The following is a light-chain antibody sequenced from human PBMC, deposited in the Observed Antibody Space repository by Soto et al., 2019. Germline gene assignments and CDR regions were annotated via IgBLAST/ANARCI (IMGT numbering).Light chain of an antibody. J-gene: IGKJ1*01. Sequence: DIQMTQSPSTLSASVGARVTITCRPSQTISSWLAWYPQKPWKAPKLLIYKASTLKSGVPSRVSGSGSGTEFTLTISRLQPEDFATYYCQHDNSYSEAFGQGTKV. CDR1: QTISSW. CDR2: KAS. V-gene: IGKV1-5*03. CDR3: QHDNSYSEA.